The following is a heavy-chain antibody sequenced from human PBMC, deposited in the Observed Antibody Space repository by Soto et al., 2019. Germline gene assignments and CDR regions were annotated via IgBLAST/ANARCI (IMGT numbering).Heavy chain of an antibody. V-gene: IGHV3-21*01. Sequence: EVQLVESGGGLVKPGGSQRLSCAASGFTFSSYSMNWVRQAPGKGLEWVSTITTSSTYIYYADSVKGRFTISRDNAKNSLYLQMNSLRAEDTALYYCTRSQWPPNDYWGQGTLVTVSS. D-gene: IGHD6-19*01. CDR1: GFTFSSYS. CDR2: ITTSSTYI. CDR3: TRSQWPPNDY. J-gene: IGHJ4*02.